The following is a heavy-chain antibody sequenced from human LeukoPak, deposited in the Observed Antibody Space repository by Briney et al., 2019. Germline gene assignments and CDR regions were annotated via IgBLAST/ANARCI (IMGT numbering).Heavy chain of an antibody. CDR1: GFTFSTSS. Sequence: GGSLRLSCAASGFTFSTSSMNWVRQAPGKGLEWVSYITSSSYTMYYADSVRGRFTISRDNANNSLYLQMNSLRAEDTAVYYCASRQTGSTVDYWGQGTLVTVSS. D-gene: IGHD4-17*01. CDR3: ASRQTGSTVDY. J-gene: IGHJ4*02. CDR2: ITSSSYTM. V-gene: IGHV3-48*01.